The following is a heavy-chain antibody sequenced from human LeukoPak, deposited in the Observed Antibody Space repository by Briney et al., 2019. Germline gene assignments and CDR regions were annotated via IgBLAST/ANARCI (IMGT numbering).Heavy chain of an antibody. CDR1: GYTFTSYG. CDR3: ARVGRKNSYGVHYYYGMDV. J-gene: IGHJ6*02. CDR2: ISAYNGNT. D-gene: IGHD5-18*01. V-gene: IGHV1-18*01. Sequence: GASVKVSCKASGYTFTSYGISWVRQAPGQGLEWMGWISAYNGNTNYAQKLQGRVTMTTDTSTSTAYMELRSLRSDDTAVYYCARVGRKNSYGVHYYYGMDVWGQGTTVTVSS.